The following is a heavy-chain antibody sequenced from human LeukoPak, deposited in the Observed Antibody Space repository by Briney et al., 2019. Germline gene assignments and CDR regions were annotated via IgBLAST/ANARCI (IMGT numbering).Heavy chain of an antibody. Sequence: SETLSLTCAVYGGSFSGYYWSWIRQPPGKGLEWIGEINHSGSTNYNPSLKSRVTISVDTSKNQFSLKLGSVTAADTAVYYCARGVSIAARLNWFDPWGQGTLVTVSS. CDR1: GGSFSGYY. J-gene: IGHJ5*02. V-gene: IGHV4-34*01. CDR2: INHSGST. CDR3: ARGVSIAARLNWFDP. D-gene: IGHD6-6*01.